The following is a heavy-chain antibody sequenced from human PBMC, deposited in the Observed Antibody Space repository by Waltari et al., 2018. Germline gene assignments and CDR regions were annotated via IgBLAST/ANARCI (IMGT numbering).Heavy chain of an antibody. CDR1: GYSLTALS. CDR2: FDPKDAET. D-gene: IGHD7-27*01. CDR3: TTFNWGHDAFDL. V-gene: IGHV1-24*01. Sequence: QVQLVQSGAEVKKPGASVKLSCKVSGYSLTALSMPWVRQAPGKGLEWMGGFDPKDAETIYAQNFQGRVAMTEDTSTDTAYIDLTSLTSEDTAIYYCTTFNWGHDAFDLWGQGTLVTVSS. J-gene: IGHJ3*01.